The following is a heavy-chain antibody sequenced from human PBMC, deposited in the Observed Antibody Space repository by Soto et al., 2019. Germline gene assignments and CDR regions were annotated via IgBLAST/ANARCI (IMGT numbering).Heavy chain of an antibody. J-gene: IGHJ4*02. V-gene: IGHV1-69*01. Sequence: QEQLVQSGAEVKKSGSSVKVSCKDSGGLFSSFAISWVRQAPGQGLEWMGGIIPVFGTTNYAQKFQGRVTITADESTNTAYMELSSLRSDDTAMYYCARGGGPYVWFNEFWGQGTQVTVSS. CDR3: ARGGGPYVWFNEF. D-gene: IGHD3-16*01. CDR1: GGLFSSFA. CDR2: IIPVFGTT.